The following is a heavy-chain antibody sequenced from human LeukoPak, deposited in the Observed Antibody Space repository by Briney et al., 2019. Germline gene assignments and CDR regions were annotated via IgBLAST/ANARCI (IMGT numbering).Heavy chain of an antibody. D-gene: IGHD2-15*01. V-gene: IGHV1-2*06. J-gene: IGHJ2*01. Sequence: ASVKVSCKASGYTFTGYYMHWVRQAPGQGLEWMGRINPNSGGTSYAQKFQGRVTMTRDTSISTAYMELSRLRSDDTAVYYCARGALYCSGGSCYSRVNYWYFDLWGRGTLVTVSS. CDR3: ARGALYCSGGSCYSRVNYWYFDL. CDR1: GYTFTGYY. CDR2: INPNSGGT.